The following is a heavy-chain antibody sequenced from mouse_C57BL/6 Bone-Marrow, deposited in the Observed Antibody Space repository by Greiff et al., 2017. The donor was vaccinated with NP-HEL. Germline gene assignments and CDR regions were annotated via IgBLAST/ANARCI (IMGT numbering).Heavy chain of an antibody. D-gene: IGHD2-5*01. CDR2: IDPSDSYT. CDR1: GYTFTSYW. V-gene: IGHV1-59*01. J-gene: IGHJ3*01. CDR3: ARGKDCSNYEAWFAY. Sequence: VQLQQPGAELARPGTSVKLSCKASGYTFTSYWMHWVKRRPGQGLEWIGVIDPSDSYTNYNQKFKGKATLTVDTSSSTAYMQLSSLTSEDSAVYYCARGKDCSNYEAWFAYWGQGTLVTVSA.